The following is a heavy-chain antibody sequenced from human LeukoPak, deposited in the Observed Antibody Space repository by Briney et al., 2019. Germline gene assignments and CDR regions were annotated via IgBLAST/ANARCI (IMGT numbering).Heavy chain of an antibody. D-gene: IGHD4-11*01. CDR3: AKGPYTNFFDS. CDR1: GDSISTYY. V-gene: IGHV4-4*07. CDR2: IYISGRT. Sequence: SETLSLTCTVSGDSISTYYWSWLRQPAGKGPEWIGRIYISGRTNYNPSLESRVTLSLDTSKNHFSLKLRSVTAADTAVYYCAKGPYTNFFDSWGHGTLVTVSS. J-gene: IGHJ4*01.